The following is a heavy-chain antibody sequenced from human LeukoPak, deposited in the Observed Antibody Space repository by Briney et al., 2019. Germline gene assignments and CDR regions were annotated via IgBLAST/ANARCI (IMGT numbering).Heavy chain of an antibody. CDR3: ARNLPVVITTKYYYGMDV. CDR2: IYTSGDT. V-gene: IGHV4-4*07. Sequence: SETLSLTCTVSGGSISNYYWSWIRLPAGKGLEWIGRIYTSGDTNYNPSLKSRVTMSVDTSKNQFSLKLSSVTAADTAVYYCARNLPVVITTKYYYGMDVWGQGTTVTVSS. J-gene: IGHJ6*02. D-gene: IGHD3-22*01. CDR1: GGSISNYY.